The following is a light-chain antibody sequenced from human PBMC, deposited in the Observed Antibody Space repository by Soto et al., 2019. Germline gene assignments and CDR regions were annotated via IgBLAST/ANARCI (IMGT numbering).Light chain of an antibody. CDR2: GNS. CDR3: QSYDSSVTGSV. Sequence: QSVLTQPPSVSGAPGQRVTISCTGGSSNIGAGYDVCWYQQLPGKAPKLLIYGNSNRPSGVPDRFSGSKSGTSASLAITGLQAEDEADYYCQSYDSSVTGSVFGGGTKVTVL. J-gene: IGLJ2*01. V-gene: IGLV1-40*01. CDR1: SSNIGAGYD.